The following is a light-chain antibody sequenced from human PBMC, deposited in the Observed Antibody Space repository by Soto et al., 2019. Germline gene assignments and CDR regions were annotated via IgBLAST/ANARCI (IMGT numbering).Light chain of an antibody. CDR1: QSIGNW. CDR2: KAS. V-gene: IGKV1-5*03. J-gene: IGKJ3*01. Sequence: DVQTTQTPSSLSASVGDRVILTCRASQSIGNWLAWYQQKPGKAPKLLIYKASSLESGVPTRFSGSGSGTDFTLTISSLQPEDFATYYCQQYNSYVFGPGTKVDIK. CDR3: QQYNSYV.